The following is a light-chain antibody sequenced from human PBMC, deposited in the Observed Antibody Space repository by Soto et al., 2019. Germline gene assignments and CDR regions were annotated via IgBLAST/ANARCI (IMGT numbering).Light chain of an antibody. CDR2: WAS. CDR3: QQYYSNLRWT. J-gene: IGKJ1*01. Sequence: DIVMTQSPDSLAVSLGERATINCSSSQSLFYSSVNNNYLAWYQQKQGQPPKLLIYWASTRESGVPDRFSGRGSGTDFTHTISSPQAEDVAVYYCQQYYSNLRWTFGKGTKVEIK. CDR1: QSLFYSSVNNNY. V-gene: IGKV4-1*01.